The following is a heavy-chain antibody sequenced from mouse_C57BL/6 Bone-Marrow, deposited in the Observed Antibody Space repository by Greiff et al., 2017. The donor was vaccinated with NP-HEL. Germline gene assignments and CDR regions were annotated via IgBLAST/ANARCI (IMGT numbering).Heavy chain of an antibody. CDR1: GFSFTSYG. Sequence: VQLQQSGPGLVQPSQRLSITCTVSGFSFTSYGVHWVRQSPGKGLEWLGVIWSGGSTDYNAAFISRLSISKDNSKSQVFFKMNSLQADDTAIYYCARNGHYYGSSPLAYWGQGTLVTVSA. J-gene: IGHJ3*01. V-gene: IGHV2-2*01. CDR3: ARNGHYYGSSPLAY. D-gene: IGHD1-1*01. CDR2: IWSGGST.